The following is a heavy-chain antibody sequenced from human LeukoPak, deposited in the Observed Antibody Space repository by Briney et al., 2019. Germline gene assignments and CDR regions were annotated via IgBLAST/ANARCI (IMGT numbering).Heavy chain of an antibody. CDR3: ARETQDFWSGYLTYYFDY. J-gene: IGHJ4*02. V-gene: IGHV3-33*01. CDR1: GFTFSSYG. Sequence: PGGSLRLSCAASGFTFSSYGMHWVRQAPGKGLEWVAVIWYDGSNKYYADSVKGRFTISRDNSKNTLYLQMNSLGAEDTAVYYCARETQDFWSGYLTYYFDYWGQGTLVTVSS. D-gene: IGHD3-3*01. CDR2: IWYDGSNK.